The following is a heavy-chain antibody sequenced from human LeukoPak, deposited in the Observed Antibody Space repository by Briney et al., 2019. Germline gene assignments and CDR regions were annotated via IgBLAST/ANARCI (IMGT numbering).Heavy chain of an antibody. CDR1: GDSVSSSISY. J-gene: IGHJ4*02. Sequence: PSATLSLTCTVSGDSVSSSISYWGWIRQAPGKGLEGIGSVYYTGRTDYTPSLKTRATIYMDPSKNHFSLNLTSVTVADTAVYYCAREGGPYRPLDYSGQGTLVTVAS. CDR3: AREGGPYRPLDY. V-gene: IGHV4-39*02. CDR2: VYYTGRT.